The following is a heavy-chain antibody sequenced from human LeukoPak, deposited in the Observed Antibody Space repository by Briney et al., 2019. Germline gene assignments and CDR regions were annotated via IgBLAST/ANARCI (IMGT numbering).Heavy chain of an antibody. V-gene: IGHV3-23*01. CDR1: GFTFSNYW. D-gene: IGHD5-24*01. J-gene: IGHJ4*02. CDR3: AKGAFRWLQYYFDY. CDR2: ISGSGGST. Sequence: GGSLRLSCVASGFTFSNYWMSWVRQAPGKGLEWVSAISGSGGSTYYADSVKGRFTISRDNSKNTLYLQMNSLRAEDTAVYYCAKGAFRWLQYYFDYWGQGTLVTVSS.